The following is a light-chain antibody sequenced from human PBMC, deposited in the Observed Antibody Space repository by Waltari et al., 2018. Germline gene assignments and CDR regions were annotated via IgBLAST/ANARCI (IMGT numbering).Light chain of an antibody. J-gene: IGKJ1*01. CDR1: QSVSSSY. CDR2: GAS. Sequence: EIVLTQSPGTLSLSPGERATLTCRASQSVSSSYLARYQQKPGQAPRVLISGASSRATGIPDRFSGSGSGTDFTLTISRLEPEDFAVYYCQQYGSLRTFGQGTKVEIK. CDR3: QQYGSLRT. V-gene: IGKV3-20*01.